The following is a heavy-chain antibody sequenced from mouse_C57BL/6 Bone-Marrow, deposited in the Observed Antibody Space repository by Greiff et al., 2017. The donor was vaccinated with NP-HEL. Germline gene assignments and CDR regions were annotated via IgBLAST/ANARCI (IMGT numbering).Heavy chain of an antibody. D-gene: IGHD1-1*01. CDR2: IYPGGGYT. CDR1: GYTFTNYW. J-gene: IGHJ2*01. Sequence: VKLQQSGAELVRPGTSVKMSCKASGYTFTNYWIGWAKQRPGHGLEWIGDIYPGGGYTNYNEKFKGKATLTADKSSSTAYMQFSSLTSEDSAIYYCARITTVGYFDYWGQGTTLTVSS. CDR3: ARITTVGYFDY. V-gene: IGHV1-63*01.